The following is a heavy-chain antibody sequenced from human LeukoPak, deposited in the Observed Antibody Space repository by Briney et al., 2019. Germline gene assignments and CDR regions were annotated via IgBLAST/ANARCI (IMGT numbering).Heavy chain of an antibody. Sequence: ASVKVSCKASGYTFTSYYMHWVRQAPGQGLEWMGIINPSGGSTSYAQKFQGRVTMTRDTSTSTVYMELSSLRSEDTAVYYYARASDSSGYYAPQHYFDYWGQGTLVTVSS. J-gene: IGHJ4*02. CDR2: INPSGGST. CDR1: GYTFTSYY. V-gene: IGHV1-46*03. CDR3: ARASDSSGYYAPQHYFDY. D-gene: IGHD3-22*01.